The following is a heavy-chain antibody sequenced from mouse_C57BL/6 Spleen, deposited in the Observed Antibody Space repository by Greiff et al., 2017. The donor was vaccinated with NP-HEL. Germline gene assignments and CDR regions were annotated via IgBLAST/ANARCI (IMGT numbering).Heavy chain of an antibody. V-gene: IGHV7-1*01. D-gene: IGHD2-1*01. CDR3: ARGYYGNFDY. J-gene: IGHJ2*01. CDR1: GFTFSDFY. Sequence: EVKLMESGGGLVQSGRSLRLSCATSGFTFSDFYMEWVRQAPGKGLEWIAASRNKANDYTTEYSASVKGRFIVSRDTSQSILYLQMNALRAEDTAIYYCARGYYGNFDYWGQGTTLTVSS. CDR2: SRNKANDYTT.